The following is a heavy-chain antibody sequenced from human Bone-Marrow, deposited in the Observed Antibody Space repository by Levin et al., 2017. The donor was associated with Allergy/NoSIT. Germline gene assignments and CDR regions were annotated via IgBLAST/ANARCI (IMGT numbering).Heavy chain of an antibody. CDR1: GFTFSSYS. CDR2: ISSSSSYI. D-gene: IGHD3-22*01. V-gene: IGHV3-21*01. J-gene: IGHJ4*02. Sequence: SGGSLRLSCAASGFTFSSYSMNWVRQAPGKGLEWVSSISSSSSYIYYADSVKGRFTISRDNAKNSLYLQMNSLRAEDTAVYYCARDSYYYDSSGYYPCDYWGQGTLVTVSS. CDR3: ARDSYYYDSSGYYPCDY.